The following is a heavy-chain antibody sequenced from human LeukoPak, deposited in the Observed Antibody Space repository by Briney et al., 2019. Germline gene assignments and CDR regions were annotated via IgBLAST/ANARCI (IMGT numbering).Heavy chain of an antibody. D-gene: IGHD2/OR15-2a*01. V-gene: IGHV3-74*03. J-gene: IGHJ4*02. CDR2: TNPDGSSA. CDR3: AKSTSASLGIPAH. CDR1: GFTFSDYW. Sequence: PGGSLRLSCAASGFTFSDYWMHWVRQVPGRGLAWVSRTNPDGSSAAYAGSVRGRFTISRDNAKNTLSLQMNSLRAEDTAVYYCAKSTSASLGIPAHWGQGTLVTVSS.